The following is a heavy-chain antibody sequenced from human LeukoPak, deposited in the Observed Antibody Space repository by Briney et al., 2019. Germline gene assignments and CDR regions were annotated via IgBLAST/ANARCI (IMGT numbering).Heavy chain of an antibody. D-gene: IGHD1-1*01. V-gene: IGHV3-9*01. CDR2: ISWNSGSM. CDR3: AASWTEVY. CDR1: GFTFSSYW. J-gene: IGHJ4*02. Sequence: GGSLRLSCAASGFTFSSYWMSWVRQAPGKGLEWVSGISWNSGSMAYAESVRGRFTISRDNAKNSLYLQMNSLRLEDTAFYYCAASWTEVYWGQGILVTVSS.